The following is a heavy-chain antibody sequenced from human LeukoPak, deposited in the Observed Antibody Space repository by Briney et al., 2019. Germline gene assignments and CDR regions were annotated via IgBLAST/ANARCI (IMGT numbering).Heavy chain of an antibody. CDR2: IYYSGST. CDR1: GGSISSYY. Sequence: PSETLSLTCTVSGGSISSYYWSWIRQPPGKGLEWIGYIYYSGSTNYNPSLKSRVTISVDTSKNQFSLKLSSVTAADTAVYYRAAVGKGIRYYGSGSLFDYWGQGTLVTDSS. D-gene: IGHD3-10*01. CDR3: AAVGKGIRYYGSGSLFDY. J-gene: IGHJ4*02. V-gene: IGHV4-59*08.